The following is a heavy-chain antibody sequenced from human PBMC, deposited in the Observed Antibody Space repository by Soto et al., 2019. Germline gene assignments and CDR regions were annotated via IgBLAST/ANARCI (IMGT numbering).Heavy chain of an antibody. CDR2: ISYSGST. CDR3: ATLGTPATGLYFFDY. CDR1: GGSISSGNYY. V-gene: IGHV4-30-4*01. Sequence: QVQLQESGPELVKPSQTLSLTCTVSGGSISSGNYYWSWIRQPPGKGLEWIGFISYSGSTYYSTSLKSRVTISVDTSKSQFSLNLSFVTAADTAVYYCATLGTPATGLYFFDYWGQGSLVTVSS. D-gene: IGHD2-15*01. J-gene: IGHJ4*02.